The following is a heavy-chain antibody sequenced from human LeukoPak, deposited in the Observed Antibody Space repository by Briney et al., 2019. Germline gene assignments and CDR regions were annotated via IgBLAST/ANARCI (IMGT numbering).Heavy chain of an antibody. D-gene: IGHD5-24*01. CDR2: IYSSGTT. V-gene: IGHV4-59*01. Sequence: PSETLSLTCTVSGGSISGYYWSWIRQPPGKGLEWIGYIYSSGTTNYNPSLKSQITISLDTSKNQFSLKLSSVTAADTAVYYCARDNGYPTGFDYWGQGTLVTVSS. CDR1: GGSISGYY. J-gene: IGHJ4*02. CDR3: ARDNGYPTGFDY.